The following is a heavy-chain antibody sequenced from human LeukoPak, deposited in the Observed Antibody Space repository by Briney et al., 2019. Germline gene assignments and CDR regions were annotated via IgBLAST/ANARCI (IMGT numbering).Heavy chain of an antibody. CDR3: ARNPTTVTTSPDY. Sequence: GXALQISREGAGYIFTSYWIGWGRQVPGKGVEWMGIIYPGDSDTRDSPSFQGQVTISADKTSSTAYLQWSSLKASDTAMYYCARNPTTVTTSPDYWGQGTLVTVSS. J-gene: IGHJ4*02. D-gene: IGHD4-11*01. CDR2: IYPGDSDT. V-gene: IGHV5-51*01. CDR1: GYIFTSYW.